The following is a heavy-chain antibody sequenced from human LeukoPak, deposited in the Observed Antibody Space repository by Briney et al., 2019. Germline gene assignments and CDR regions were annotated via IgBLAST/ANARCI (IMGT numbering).Heavy chain of an antibody. V-gene: IGHV4-59*11. CDR2: VYYSGST. CDR1: GGSISRHY. Sequence: SETLSLTCTVSGGSISRHYWSWIRQPPGKGLEWIGYVYYSGSTNYNPSLKSRVTILVDRSKNQFSLKLSSVTAADTAVYYCARDNGDYPYYFDFWGQGTLVTVSS. D-gene: IGHD4-17*01. J-gene: IGHJ4*02. CDR3: ARDNGDYPYYFDF.